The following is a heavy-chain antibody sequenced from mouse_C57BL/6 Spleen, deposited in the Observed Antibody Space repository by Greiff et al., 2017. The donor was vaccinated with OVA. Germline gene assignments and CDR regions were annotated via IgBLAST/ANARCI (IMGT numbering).Heavy chain of an antibody. V-gene: IGHV1-19*01. Sequence: VQLKESGPVLVKPGASVKMSCKASGYTFTDYYLNWVKHSHGKSLEWIGVLNPYNGGTSYNQKFTGKATLTVDKSSSTAYMELNSLTSEDSAVYYCARGYGSSRYFDVWGTGTTVTVSS. D-gene: IGHD1-1*01. J-gene: IGHJ1*03. CDR2: LNPYNGGT. CDR1: GYTFTDYY. CDR3: ARGYGSSRYFDV.